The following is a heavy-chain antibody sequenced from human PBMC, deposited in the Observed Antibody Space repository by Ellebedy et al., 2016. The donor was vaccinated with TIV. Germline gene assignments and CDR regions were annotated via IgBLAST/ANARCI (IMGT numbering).Heavy chain of an antibody. D-gene: IGHD3-9*01. J-gene: IGHJ2*01. Sequence: GSLRLXCTVSGGSISSSSYYWGWIRQPPGKGLEWIGSIYYSGSTYYNPSLKSRVTISVDTSKNQFSLKLSSVTAADTAVYYCASPDILTGYYHKTGYFDLWGRGTLVTVSS. CDR3: ASPDILTGYYHKTGYFDL. CDR2: IYYSGST. CDR1: GGSISSSSYY. V-gene: IGHV4-39*07.